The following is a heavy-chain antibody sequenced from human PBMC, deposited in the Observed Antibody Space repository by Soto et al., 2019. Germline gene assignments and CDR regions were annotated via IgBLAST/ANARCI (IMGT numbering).Heavy chain of an antibody. CDR2: IRAKTNNYAT. Sequence: EVQLVESGGGLVQPGGSLKLSCTASGFIFSDSAVHWVRQASGKGLEWVGRIRAKTNNYATAYVASVQGRFTVSRDDSMNTAYLHMSSLRTEDTAMYYCIRLEESGRSGDRCYSGFDHWGQGTLVTVSS. J-gene: IGHJ4*02. D-gene: IGHD2-15*01. CDR1: GFIFSDSA. CDR3: IRLEESGRSGDRCYSGFDH. V-gene: IGHV3-73*02.